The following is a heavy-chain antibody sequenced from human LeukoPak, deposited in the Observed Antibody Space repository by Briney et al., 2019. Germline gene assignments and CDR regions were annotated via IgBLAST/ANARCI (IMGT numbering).Heavy chain of an antibody. V-gene: IGHV3-23*01. D-gene: IGHD5-18*01. CDR2: ISDNEGRT. CDR1: GFTFNYYA. J-gene: IGHJ4*02. Sequence: GGSLRLSCAASGFTFNYYAMRWVRQAPGKGLEWVSGISDNEGRTYYTDSVKGRFTISRDKTKNTVFLQMHNLRADDTAVYFCARHDSFIPYWGQGALVTVSS. CDR3: ARHDSFIPY.